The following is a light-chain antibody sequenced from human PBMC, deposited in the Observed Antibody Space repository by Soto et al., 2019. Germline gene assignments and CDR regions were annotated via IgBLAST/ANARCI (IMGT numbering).Light chain of an antibody. Sequence: DIQMTQSPSSLSASVGDRVTIICRASQSVSTRLAWYQQKPGKAPKVLIYDASSWAGGVPSRFTGRGSETEFILTINRLHPDDFATYYCQQYSVYWTFGQGTKVEIK. V-gene: IGKV1-5*02. CDR3: QQYSVYWT. CDR1: QSVSTR. J-gene: IGKJ1*01. CDR2: DAS.